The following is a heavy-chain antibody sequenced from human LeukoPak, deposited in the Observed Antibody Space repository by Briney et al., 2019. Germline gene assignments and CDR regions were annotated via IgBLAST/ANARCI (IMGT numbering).Heavy chain of an antibody. Sequence: SETLSLTCTVSGGSISSYYWSWIRQPPGKGLEWIGYIYYSGTTNYNPSLKSRVTISVDTSKNQFSLKLTSVTAADTAVYYCTRERSTVTFDYWGQGTLVTVSS. V-gene: IGHV4-59*01. CDR1: GGSISSYY. CDR3: TRERSTVTFDY. CDR2: IYYSGTT. D-gene: IGHD4-17*01. J-gene: IGHJ4*02.